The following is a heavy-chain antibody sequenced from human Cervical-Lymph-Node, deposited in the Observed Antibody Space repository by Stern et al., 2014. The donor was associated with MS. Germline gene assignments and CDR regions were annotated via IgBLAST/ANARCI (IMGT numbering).Heavy chain of an antibody. CDR1: GFTFTSYG. J-gene: IGHJ6*02. D-gene: IGHD3-16*01. V-gene: IGHV3-30*18. Sequence: QVQLVESGGGVVQPGRSLSLSCAASGFTFTSYGLHWVRQAPGKGMEWVAVISYDGSNKDYGYSVKGRFTISRDNSKNTVYLQINSLRAEDTAVYYCAKDTSPREYFYYGMDVWGQGTTVTVSS. CDR2: ISYDGSNK. CDR3: AKDTSPREYFYYGMDV.